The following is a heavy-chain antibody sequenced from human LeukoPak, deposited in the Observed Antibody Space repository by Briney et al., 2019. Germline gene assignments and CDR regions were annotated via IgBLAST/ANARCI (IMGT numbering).Heavy chain of an antibody. V-gene: IGHV1-2*02. Sequence: GASAKVSCKASGYTFTGYYMHWVRQAPGQGLEWMGWINPNSGGTNYAQKFQGRVTMTRDTSISTAYMELSRLRSDDTAVYYCARDNELRYFDWSPRYYYYYYMDVWGKGTTVTVSS. D-gene: IGHD3-9*01. CDR2: INPNSGGT. CDR3: ARDNELRYFDWSPRYYYYYYMDV. CDR1: GYTFTGYY. J-gene: IGHJ6*03.